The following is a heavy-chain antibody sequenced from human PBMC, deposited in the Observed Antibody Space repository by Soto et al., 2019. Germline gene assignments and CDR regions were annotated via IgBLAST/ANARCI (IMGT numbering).Heavy chain of an antibody. V-gene: IGHV1-69*13. CDR2: IIPIFGTA. CDR1: GGTFSSYA. Sequence: SVKVSCKASGGTFSSYAISWVRQAPGQGLEWMGGIIPIFGTANYAQKFQGRVTITADESTSTAYMELSSLRSEDTAVYYCARDQRTAVAGTEWFDPWGQGTLVTVSS. CDR3: ARDQRTAVAGTEWFDP. D-gene: IGHD6-19*01. J-gene: IGHJ5*02.